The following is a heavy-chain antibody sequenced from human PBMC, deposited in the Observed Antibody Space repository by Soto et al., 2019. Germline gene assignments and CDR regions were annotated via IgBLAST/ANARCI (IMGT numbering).Heavy chain of an antibody. J-gene: IGHJ6*02. Sequence: SETLSLTCTVSGGSISSYYWSWIRQPPGKGLEWIGYIYYSGSTNYNPSLESRVTISVDTSKNQFSLKLSSVTAADTAVYYCARDRVEAARPPFYYYYYGMDVWGQGTTVTVSS. CDR3: ARDRVEAARPPFYYYYYGMDV. D-gene: IGHD6-6*01. CDR1: GGSISSYY. CDR2: IYYSGST. V-gene: IGHV4-59*01.